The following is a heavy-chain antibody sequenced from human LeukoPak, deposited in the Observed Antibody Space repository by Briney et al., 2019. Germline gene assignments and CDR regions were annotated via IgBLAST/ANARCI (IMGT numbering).Heavy chain of an antibody. V-gene: IGHV4-38-2*02. D-gene: IGHD3-3*01. CDR2: IYHSGST. J-gene: IGHJ4*02. Sequence: SETLSLTCTVSGYSISSGYYWGWIRQPPGKGLEWIGSIYHSGSTYYNPSLKSRVTISVDTSKNQFSLKLSSVTAADTAVYYCARGNIHYDFWSGYYGEFDYWGQGTLVTVSS. CDR3: ARGNIHYDFWSGYYGEFDY. CDR1: GYSISSGYY.